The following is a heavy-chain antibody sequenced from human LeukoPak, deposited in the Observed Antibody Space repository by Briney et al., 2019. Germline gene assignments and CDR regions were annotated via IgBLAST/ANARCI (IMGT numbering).Heavy chain of an antibody. Sequence: ASVKVSCKASGYTFTGYYMHWVRQAPGQGLEWMGWINPNSGATNYAQKFQGRVTMTRDTSISTAYMERSRLGSDDTAGYYCGRGELGAGDYWGQGTLVTLSS. CDR3: GRGELGAGDY. J-gene: IGHJ4*02. CDR1: GYTFTGYY. V-gene: IGHV1-2*02. CDR2: INPNSGAT. D-gene: IGHD7-27*01.